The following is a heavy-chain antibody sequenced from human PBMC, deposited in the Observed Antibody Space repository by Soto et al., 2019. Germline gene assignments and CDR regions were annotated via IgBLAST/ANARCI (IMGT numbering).Heavy chain of an antibody. CDR2: IYYSGST. CDR1: GGSISSYY. D-gene: IGHD3-10*01. J-gene: IGHJ4*02. V-gene: IGHV4-59*12. CDR3: ARRWGEGRVDY. Sequence: SETLSLTCTVSGGSISSYYLSWIRQPPGKGLEWIGYIYYSGSTNYIPSLKSRVTISVDKSRNQFSLKLSSVTAADTAVYYCARRWGEGRVDYWGQGTLVTVSS.